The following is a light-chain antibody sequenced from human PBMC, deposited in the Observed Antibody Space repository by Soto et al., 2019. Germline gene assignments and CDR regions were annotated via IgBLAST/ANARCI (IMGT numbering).Light chain of an antibody. J-gene: IGKJ1*01. CDR3: QQYNSYWT. Sequence: EILMSQSPSTLAVSPGERATLSCRASQSVTTNLAWYQQKAGRAPRLLIYGASTRATGIPARFSGSGSGTEFTLTISSLQPDDFATYYCQQYNSYWTFGQGTNADIK. V-gene: IGKV3D-15*01. CDR2: GAS. CDR1: QSVTTN.